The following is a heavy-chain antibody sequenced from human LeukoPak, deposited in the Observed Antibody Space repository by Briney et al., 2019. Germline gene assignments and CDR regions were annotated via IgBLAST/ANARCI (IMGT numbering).Heavy chain of an antibody. D-gene: IGHD3-3*01. J-gene: IGHJ6*03. CDR1: GYSFTSYW. Sequence: GESLKISCKGSGYSFTSYWIGWVRQMPGKGLEWMGIIYPGDSDTRYSPSFQGQVTISADKSISTAYLQWSSLKASDTATYYCARLQYDFWSGSTYYMDVWGKGTTVTVSS. V-gene: IGHV5-51*01. CDR3: ARLQYDFWSGSTYYMDV. CDR2: IYPGDSDT.